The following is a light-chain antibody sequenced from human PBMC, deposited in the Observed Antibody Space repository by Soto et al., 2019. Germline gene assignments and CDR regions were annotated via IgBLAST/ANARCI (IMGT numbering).Light chain of an antibody. CDR3: QSYDSSSQV. CDR1: SGSIASNY. Sequence: NFILTQPHSVSESPGKTVTISCTRSSGSIASNYVQWYQQRPGSAPTTVIYEDNQRPSGVPDRFSGSIDSSSNSASLTISGLKTEDEADYYCQSYDSSSQVFGGGTKVTVL. J-gene: IGLJ3*02. V-gene: IGLV6-57*03. CDR2: EDN.